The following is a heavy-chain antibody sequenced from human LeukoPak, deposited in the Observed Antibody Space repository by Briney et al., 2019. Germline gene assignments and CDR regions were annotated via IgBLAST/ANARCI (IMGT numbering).Heavy chain of an antibody. D-gene: IGHD4-23*01. V-gene: IGHV1-2*02. CDR1: GYTFTGYY. CDR3: ATVPDYGGKDFDY. CDR2: INPNSGDT. J-gene: IGHJ4*02. Sequence: GASVKVSCKASGYTFTGYYMHWVRQRPGQGLEWMGWINPNSGDTNYAQKFQGRVTMTRDTSISTAYMELSRLRSDDTAVYYCATVPDYGGKDFDYWRQGTLVTVSS.